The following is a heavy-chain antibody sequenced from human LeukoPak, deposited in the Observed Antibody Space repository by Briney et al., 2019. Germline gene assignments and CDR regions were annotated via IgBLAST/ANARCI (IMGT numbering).Heavy chain of an antibody. CDR2: INSEGSST. J-gene: IGHJ4*02. Sequence: GGSLRLSCAASGFTLSRYGMNWVGQAPGKSLVWVSRINSEGSSTTYADSVKGRFTISRDNAKNTLILQMNSLRAEDTAVYYCARDYYSRFDYWGQGTLVTVSS. CDR1: GFTLSRYG. D-gene: IGHD3-22*01. CDR3: ARDYYSRFDY. V-gene: IGHV3-74*01.